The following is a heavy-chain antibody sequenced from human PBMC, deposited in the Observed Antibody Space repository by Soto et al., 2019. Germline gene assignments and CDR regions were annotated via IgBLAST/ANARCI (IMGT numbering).Heavy chain of an antibody. V-gene: IGHV1-69*04. CDR2: IVPFVGIT. Sequence: SVKVSCKASGGSFSNYALNWVRQAPGQGLEWTGRIVPFVGITKYAQKFQGRVTITADNSTSTAYMELSSLRSEDTAVYYCAREMGATNDYWGQGTLVTVSS. CDR3: AREMGATNDY. CDR1: GGSFSNYA. D-gene: IGHD1-26*01. J-gene: IGHJ4*02.